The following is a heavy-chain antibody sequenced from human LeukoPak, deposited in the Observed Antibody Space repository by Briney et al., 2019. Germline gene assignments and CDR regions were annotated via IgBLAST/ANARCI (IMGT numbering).Heavy chain of an antibody. CDR1: GYTLTELS. J-gene: IGHJ4*02. CDR2: FDPEDGET. Sequence: ASVKVSCKVSGYTLTELSMHWVRQAPGKGLEWMGGFDPEDGETIYAQKFQGRVTMTEDTSTDTAYMELSSLRSEDTAVYSCATDRKGYCSGGSCYFYWGQGTLVTVSS. V-gene: IGHV1-24*01. CDR3: ATDRKGYCSGGSCYFY. D-gene: IGHD2-15*01.